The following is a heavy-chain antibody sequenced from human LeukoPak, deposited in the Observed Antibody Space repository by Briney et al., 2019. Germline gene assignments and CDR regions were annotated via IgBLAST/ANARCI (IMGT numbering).Heavy chain of an antibody. V-gene: IGHV4-61*02. D-gene: IGHD5-12*01. J-gene: IGHJ4*02. CDR1: GGSISSGSYF. Sequence: SQTLSLTCTVSGGSISSGSYFWSWIRQPAGKGLEWIGRSYTSGSTNYNPSLKSRVTISPDTSKNLFSLKLSSVTAADTAVYYCARELAGYGKLDYWGQGILVTVSS. CDR3: ARELAGYGKLDY. CDR2: SYTSGST.